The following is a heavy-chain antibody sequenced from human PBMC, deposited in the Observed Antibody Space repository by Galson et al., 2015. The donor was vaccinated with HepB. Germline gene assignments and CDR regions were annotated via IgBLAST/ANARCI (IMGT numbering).Heavy chain of an antibody. Sequence: SLRLSCAASGLIFSSSAMSWVRQAPGKGLAWVSGIGGSGITTSYADSVKGRFTISMDNSKNTLYLQMNSLRAEDTAVYYCARPKWATVIAFDIWGQGTMATVSS. V-gene: IGHV3-23*01. CDR1: GLIFSSSA. CDR3: ARPKWATVIAFDI. J-gene: IGHJ3*02. CDR2: IGGSGITT. D-gene: IGHD4-17*01.